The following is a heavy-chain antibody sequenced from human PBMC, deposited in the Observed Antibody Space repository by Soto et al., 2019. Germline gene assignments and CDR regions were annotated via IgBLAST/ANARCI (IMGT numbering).Heavy chain of an antibody. D-gene: IGHD3-22*01. CDR3: ARDGITMMLPDY. CDR2: IYYSGST. J-gene: IGHJ4*02. CDR1: GGSISSGGYY. V-gene: IGHV4-31*03. Sequence: QVQLQESGPGLVKPSQTLSLTCTVSGGSISSGGYYWSWIRQHPGKGLEWIGYIYYSGSTYYNPSLKSRXXIXVXXSKNQFSLKLSSVTAADTAVYYCARDGITMMLPDYWGQGTLVTVSS.